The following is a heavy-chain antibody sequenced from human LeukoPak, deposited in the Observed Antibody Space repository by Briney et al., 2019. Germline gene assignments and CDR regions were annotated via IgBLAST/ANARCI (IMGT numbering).Heavy chain of an antibody. D-gene: IGHD3-10*01. CDR2: IYSGGST. J-gene: IGHJ4*02. CDR1: GFTFSSYS. CDR3: ARASYYGSGSYYKWGYFDY. Sequence: GVLRLSCAASGFTFSSYSMNWVRQAPGKGLEWVSVIYSGGSTYYADSVKGRFTISRDNSKNTLYLQMNSLRAEDTAVYYCARASYYGSGSYYKWGYFDYWGQGTLVTVSS. V-gene: IGHV3-53*01.